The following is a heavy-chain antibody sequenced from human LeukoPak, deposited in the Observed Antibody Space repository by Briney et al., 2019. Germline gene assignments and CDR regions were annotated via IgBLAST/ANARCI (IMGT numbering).Heavy chain of an antibody. Sequence: GGSLRLSCAASGFTFSSYSMNWVRQAPGKGLEWVSYISSSSSTIYYADSVKGRFTISRDNAKNSLYLQMNSLRAEDTAVYYCARAYCSSTSCYSRWFGESHDAFDIWGQGTMAT. J-gene: IGHJ3*02. CDR2: ISSSSSTI. CDR3: ARAYCSSTSCYSRWFGESHDAFDI. D-gene: IGHD2-2*01. V-gene: IGHV3-48*04. CDR1: GFTFSSYS.